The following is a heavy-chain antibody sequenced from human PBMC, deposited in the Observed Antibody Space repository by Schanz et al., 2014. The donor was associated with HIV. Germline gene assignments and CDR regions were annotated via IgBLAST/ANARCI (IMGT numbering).Heavy chain of an antibody. CDR3: ARDRGGTADFDY. CDR1: GGTFTNYA. CDR2: IIPIFGTA. J-gene: IGHJ4*02. Sequence: QVQLVQSGAEVKKPGSSVMVSCKTSGGTFTNYAISWVRQAPGQGLQWMGGIIPIFGTANYAQKFQGRVTITADESTSTAYMELSSLRSEDTAVYYCARDRGGTADFDYWGQGTLVTVSS. D-gene: IGHD1-1*01. V-gene: IGHV1-69*12.